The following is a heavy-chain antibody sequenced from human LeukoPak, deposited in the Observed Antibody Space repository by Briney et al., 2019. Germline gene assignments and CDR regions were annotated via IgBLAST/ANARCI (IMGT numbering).Heavy chain of an antibody. CDR1: GGSISNYY. V-gene: IGHV4-4*09. J-gene: IGHJ6*03. CDR3: ARRSYHLLTGYYNGGNYHYHYMDV. CDR2: ISTSGSP. Sequence: SETLSLTCTVSGGSISNYYWTWIRQPPGKGLEWIGFISTSGSPNHNPSLKTRVTISIDTSESQFSLKLSSVTAADTAVYYCARRSYHLLTGYYNGGNYHYHYMDVWGKGTTATVSS. D-gene: IGHD3-9*01.